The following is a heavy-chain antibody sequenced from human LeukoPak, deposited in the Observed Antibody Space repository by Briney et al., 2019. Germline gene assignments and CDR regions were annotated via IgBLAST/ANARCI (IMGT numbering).Heavy chain of an antibody. CDR1: GFTLSSYA. J-gene: IGHJ4*02. V-gene: IGHV3-64*01. CDR3: ARGTSGTTTFDF. D-gene: IGHD1-7*01. CDR2: ISSNGGST. Sequence: GGSLRLSCAASGFTLSSYAMHWVRQAPGKGLEYVSAISSNGGSTYYANSVKGRFTISRDNSKNTLYLQMGSLRAEDMAVYYCARGTSGTTTFDFWGPGTLVTVSS.